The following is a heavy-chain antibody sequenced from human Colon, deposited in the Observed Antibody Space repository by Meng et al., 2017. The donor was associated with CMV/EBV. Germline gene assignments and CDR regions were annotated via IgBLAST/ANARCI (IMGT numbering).Heavy chain of an antibody. Sequence: QVHLMKSWAGMREPGASVKVSCKASGYSFTGYLIHWVRQAPGQGLEWMGWINPYSGDTIYAQKFEVGVTMTRDASITTAYLELSSLKSDDTAVYYCGTFGGDFDYWGQGTLVTVSS. V-gene: IGHV1-2*02. D-gene: IGHD3-3*01. CDR1: GYSFTGYL. J-gene: IGHJ4*02. CDR2: INPYSGDT. CDR3: GTFGGDFDY.